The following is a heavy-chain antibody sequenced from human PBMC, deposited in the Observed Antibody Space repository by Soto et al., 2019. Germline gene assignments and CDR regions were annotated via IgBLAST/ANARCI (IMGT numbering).Heavy chain of an antibody. CDR1: GGSIRSVENY. Sequence: TSETLSLTCTVSGGSIRSVENYWSWIRQPPGKGLEWIGYISYSGITFYSPSLESRVSISLDSSKNQFSLKLSFVAAADTAVYYCARDGGSYYDSSGYSQNDALAIWGQGTKVTVSS. V-gene: IGHV4-30-4*01. CDR3: ARDGGSYYDSSGYSQNDALAI. J-gene: IGHJ3*02. CDR2: ISYSGIT. D-gene: IGHD3-22*01.